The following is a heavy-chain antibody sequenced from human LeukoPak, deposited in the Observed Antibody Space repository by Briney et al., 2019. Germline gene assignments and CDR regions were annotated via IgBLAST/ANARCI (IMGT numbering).Heavy chain of an antibody. CDR3: ARVGVPGGYDSSGYYPY. CDR2: IYHSGST. Sequence: SETLSLTCAVFGGSFSGYYWSWVRQPPGKGLEWIGSIYHSGSTYYNPSLKSRVTISVDTSKNQFSLKLSSVTAADTAVYYCARVGVPGGYDSSGYYPYWGQGTLVTVSS. CDR1: GGSFSGYY. V-gene: IGHV4-34*01. D-gene: IGHD3-22*01. J-gene: IGHJ4*02.